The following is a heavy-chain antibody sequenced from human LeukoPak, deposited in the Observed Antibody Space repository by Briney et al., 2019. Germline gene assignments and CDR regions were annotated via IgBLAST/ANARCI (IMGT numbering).Heavy chain of an antibody. Sequence: PSETLSLTCAVYGGSFSGYYWSWIRQPPGKGLEWIGEINHSGSTNYNPSLKSRVTISVDTSKNQLSLKLSSVTAADTAVYYCARRTGLYSSSWYYFDYWGQGTLVTVSS. CDR2: INHSGST. CDR3: ARRTGLYSSSWYYFDY. V-gene: IGHV4-34*01. D-gene: IGHD6-13*01. J-gene: IGHJ4*02. CDR1: GGSFSGYY.